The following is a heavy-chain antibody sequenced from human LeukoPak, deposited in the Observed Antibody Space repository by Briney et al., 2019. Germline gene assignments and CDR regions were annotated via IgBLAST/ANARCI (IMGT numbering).Heavy chain of an antibody. CDR3: ARVADFDWLLEPYYYYGMDV. D-gene: IGHD3-9*01. CDR2: IYYSGST. J-gene: IGHJ6*02. V-gene: IGHV4-31*03. Sequence: PSETLSLTCTVSGGSISSGDYYWSWIRQHPGKGLEWIGYIYYSGSTYYNPSLKSRVTISVDTSKNQFSLKLSSVTAADTAVYYCARVADFDWLLEPYYYYGMDVWGQGTTVTVSS. CDR1: GGSISSGDYY.